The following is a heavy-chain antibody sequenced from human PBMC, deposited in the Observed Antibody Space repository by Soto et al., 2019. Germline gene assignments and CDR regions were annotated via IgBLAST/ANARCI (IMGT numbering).Heavy chain of an antibody. CDR2: ILSSDEK. D-gene: IGHD2-2*01. CDR3: ARVSQNAFDLDY. CDR1: GFSLSNPIVG. Sequence: QVTLTESGPVLVKPTETLTLTCTVSGFSLSNPIVGVSWLRQPPGKALEWLAHILSSDEKSYKTSLRSRLTISKDSSKSQVVLTMTNMDPVDTATYFCARVSQNAFDLDYWGRGTLVTVSS. J-gene: IGHJ4*02. V-gene: IGHV2-26*01.